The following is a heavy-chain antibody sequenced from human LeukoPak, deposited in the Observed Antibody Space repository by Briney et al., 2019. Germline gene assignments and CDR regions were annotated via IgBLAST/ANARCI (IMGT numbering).Heavy chain of an antibody. D-gene: IGHD5-18*01. CDR3: ARHGPLGYLFDY. V-gene: IGHV4-59*08. J-gene: IGHJ4*02. Sequence: SETLSLTCTVSGGSIISYYWSWIRQPPGKGLEWIGYIYYSGSTNYNPSLKSRVTISVDTSKNQFSLKLSSVTAADTAVYYCARHGPLGYLFDYWGQGTLVTVSS. CDR1: GGSIISYY. CDR2: IYYSGST.